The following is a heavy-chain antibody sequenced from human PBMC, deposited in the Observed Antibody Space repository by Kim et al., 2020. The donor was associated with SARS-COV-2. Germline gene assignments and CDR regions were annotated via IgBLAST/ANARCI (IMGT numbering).Heavy chain of an antibody. J-gene: IGHJ3*02. CDR1: GFTFSRYE. Sequence: GGSLRLSCAASGFTFSRYEMNWVRQAPGKGLEWVSYIDLRGSSIYYADSVKGRFTISRDNAKNSLYLQMNSLRAEDTAIYYCARDDYGGNSLVDGLDIWGTGTMVTVSS. V-gene: IGHV3-48*03. D-gene: IGHD4-17*01. CDR2: IDLRGSSI. CDR3: ARDDYGGNSLVDGLDI.